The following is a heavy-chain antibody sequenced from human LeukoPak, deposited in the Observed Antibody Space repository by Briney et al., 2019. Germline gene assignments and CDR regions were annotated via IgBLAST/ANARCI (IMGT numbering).Heavy chain of an antibody. CDR1: EFTFRSYS. J-gene: IGHJ2*01. V-gene: IGHV3-21*04. CDR2: ISGSSEDI. D-gene: IGHD1-26*01. Sequence: PGGSLRLSCAGSEFTFRSYSMHWVRQAPGKGLEWVSSISGSSEDIYYADSVKGRFTISRDNAKKTLYLQMNSLRDEDMGLYYCAKGAVGATVFWYFNLWGRGTLVTVSS. CDR3: AKGAVGATVFWYFNL.